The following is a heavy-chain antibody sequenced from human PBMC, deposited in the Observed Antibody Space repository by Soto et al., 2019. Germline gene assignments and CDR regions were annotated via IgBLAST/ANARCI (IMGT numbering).Heavy chain of an antibody. D-gene: IGHD3-3*01. CDR3: ARDAREWHDNGMDV. CDR1: GYIFTSYG. V-gene: IGHV1-18*04. CDR2: ISAYNGNT. J-gene: IGHJ6*02. Sequence: ASVKVSCKTSGYIFTSYGISWVRQAPGQGLEWMGWISAYNGNTNYAQKLQGRVTMTTDTSTSTAYMELRSLRSDDTAVYYCARDAREWHDNGMDVWGQGTTVTVSS.